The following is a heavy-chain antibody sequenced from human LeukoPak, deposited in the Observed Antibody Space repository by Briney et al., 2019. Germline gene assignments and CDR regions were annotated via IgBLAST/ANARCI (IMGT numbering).Heavy chain of an antibody. CDR3: AKATYSSGWY. J-gene: IGHJ4*02. D-gene: IGHD6-19*01. CDR1: GFTFRSHA. CDR2: IYENGGTT. Sequence: GGSLRLSCVGSGFTFRSHAMSWVRQAPEKGLEFVSGIYENGGTTYYADSVKGRFSISRDNSKNTLYLQMNSLRAEDTAVYYCAKATYSSGWYWGQGTLVTVSS. V-gene: IGHV3-23*01.